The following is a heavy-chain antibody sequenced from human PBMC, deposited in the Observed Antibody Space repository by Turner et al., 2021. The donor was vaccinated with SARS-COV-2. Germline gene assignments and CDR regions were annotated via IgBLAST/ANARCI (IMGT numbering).Heavy chain of an antibody. D-gene: IGHD7-27*01. CDR3: VRDRPRPGDRDALDI. V-gene: IGHV3-23*01. Sequence: EVQVLESGGGLAQPGGSLRLSCAASGFTFNTYAMSWVRQAPGKGLVWVSVVSGLGDTRFYAASVRGRFTISRDNTKNRVYLQMNSLRPDDTALYYCVRDRPRPGDRDALDIWGQGTMVTVSS. J-gene: IGHJ3*02. CDR1: GFTFNTYA. CDR2: VSGLGDTR.